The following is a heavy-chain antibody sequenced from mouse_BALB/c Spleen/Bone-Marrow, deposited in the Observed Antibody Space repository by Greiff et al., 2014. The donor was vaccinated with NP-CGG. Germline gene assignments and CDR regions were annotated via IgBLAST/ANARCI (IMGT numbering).Heavy chain of an antibody. Sequence: EVKLVESGGGLVKPGGSLKLSCAASGFAFSSYDMSWVRQTPEKRLEWVATISSGGSYTYYPDSVKGRFTISRDNARNTLYLQMSSLRSEDTALYYCARHPITYAMDYWGQGTSVTVSS. J-gene: IGHJ4*01. D-gene: IGHD2-4*01. CDR1: GFAFSSYD. V-gene: IGHV5-9*02. CDR2: ISSGGSYT. CDR3: ARHPITYAMDY.